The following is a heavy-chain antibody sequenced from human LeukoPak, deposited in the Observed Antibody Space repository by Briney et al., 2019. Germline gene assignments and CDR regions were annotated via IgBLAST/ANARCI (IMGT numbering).Heavy chain of an antibody. CDR2: INGDSGDT. J-gene: IGHJ5*02. Sequence: ASVKVSCKASGYTFTGYYVNWVRQAPGQGLEWMGWINGDSGDTNYAQKFLGRVTMTRDTSISTAYMELSRLRSDDTAVYYCARDRGRSSWYEPWGQGTLVTVSS. CDR3: ARDRGRSSWYEP. V-gene: IGHV1-2*02. D-gene: IGHD6-13*01. CDR1: GYTFTGYY.